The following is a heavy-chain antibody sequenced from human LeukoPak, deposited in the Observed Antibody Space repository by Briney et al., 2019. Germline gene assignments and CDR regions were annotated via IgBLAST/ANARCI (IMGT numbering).Heavy chain of an antibody. V-gene: IGHV3-64D*06. CDR2: ISSNGGST. J-gene: IGHJ4*02. CDR3: VNGGSYYDNSGYHNFDY. CDR1: GFTFSRYA. Sequence: GGSLRLSYSASGFTFSRYAMHWVRQAPGKGLEYVSAISSNGGSTYYADSVKGRFTISRDNSKNTLYLQMSSLRAEDTAVYYCVNGGSYYDNSGYHNFDYWGQGTLVTVSS. D-gene: IGHD3-22*01.